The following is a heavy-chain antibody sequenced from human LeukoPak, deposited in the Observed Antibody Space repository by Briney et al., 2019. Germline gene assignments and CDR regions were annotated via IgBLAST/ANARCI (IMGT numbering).Heavy chain of an antibody. CDR3: AREDMWAFDI. D-gene: IGHD2-15*01. Sequence: GGSLRLSCAASGFTYSYYWMSWVRQTPGKGLEWVANIKPDGSEKDYVDSVKGRFTISRDNAKNSLYLQMDSLRAEDTAVYYCAREDMWAFDICGQGTMVTVSS. CDR2: IKPDGSEK. CDR1: GFTYSYYW. J-gene: IGHJ3*02. V-gene: IGHV3-7*01.